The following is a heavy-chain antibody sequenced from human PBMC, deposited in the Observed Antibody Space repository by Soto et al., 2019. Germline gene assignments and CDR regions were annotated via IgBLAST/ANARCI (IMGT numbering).Heavy chain of an antibody. Sequence: PSETLSLTCTVSGGSISSSSYYWGWIRQPPGKGLEWIGEINHSGSTFYNPSLKSRLTISVDRSKNQLSLQLNSVTAADTAVYYCASSRVVTTYFDYWGQGTLVTVSS. CDR1: GGSISSSSYY. CDR2: INHSGST. J-gene: IGHJ4*02. V-gene: IGHV4-39*07. D-gene: IGHD2-21*02. CDR3: ASSRVVTTYFDY.